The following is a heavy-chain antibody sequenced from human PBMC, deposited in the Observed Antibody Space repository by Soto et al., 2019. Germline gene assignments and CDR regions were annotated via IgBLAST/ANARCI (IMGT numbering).Heavy chain of an antibody. CDR3: ATLPYCTNGVCYDY. D-gene: IGHD2-8*01. CDR2: FDPEDGET. Sequence: ASVKVSCKVSGYTLTELSMHWVRQAPGKGLEWMGGFDPEDGETIYAQKFQGRVTMTEDTSTDTAYMELSSLRSEDTAVYYCATLPYCTNGVCYDYWGQGTLVTVSS. CDR1: GYTLTELS. J-gene: IGHJ4*02. V-gene: IGHV1-24*01.